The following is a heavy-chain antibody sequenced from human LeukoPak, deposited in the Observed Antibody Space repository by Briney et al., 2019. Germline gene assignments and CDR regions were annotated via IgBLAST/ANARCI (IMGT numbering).Heavy chain of an antibody. J-gene: IGHJ3*02. D-gene: IGHD3-16*01. V-gene: IGHV1-2*02. CDR1: GYIFTGYY. Sequence: GSVKVSCKASGYIFTGYYMHWVRQAPGQGLEWMGWINPNSGGTNYAQKFQGRVTMTRDTSISTAYMELSRLRSDDTAVYYCATNGGGDDAFDTWGQGTMVTVSS. CDR2: INPNSGGT. CDR3: ATNGGGDDAFDT.